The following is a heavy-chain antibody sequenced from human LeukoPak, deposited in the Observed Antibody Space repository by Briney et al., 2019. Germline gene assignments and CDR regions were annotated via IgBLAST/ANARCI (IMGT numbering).Heavy chain of an antibody. CDR2: INHSGSN. D-gene: IGHD5-12*01. V-gene: IGHV4-34*01. CDR3: AGGGVGIAAWGFDY. J-gene: IGHJ4*02. Sequence: SETLSLTCAVYGVSFCGYYWSGIPQRPGKGLEWVGEINHSGSNNYNPSLKSRVIISVDTSKNQFSLKLSSVAAADTAVYCCAGGGVGIAAWGFDYWGQGTLVTVSS. CDR1: GVSFCGYY.